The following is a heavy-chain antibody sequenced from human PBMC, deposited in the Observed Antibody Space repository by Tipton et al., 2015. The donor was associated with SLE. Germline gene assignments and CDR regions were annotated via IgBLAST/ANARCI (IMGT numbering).Heavy chain of an antibody. CDR3: ARGRVDYIRGTYRPSSFDY. J-gene: IGHJ4*02. CDR2: IHDSGSS. Sequence: TLSLTCAVYGGSFSAYYWSWIRQSPGKALEWIGDIHDSGSSNYNPSLKSRVSISVDTSKNQISLKLNSVTAADTAVYYCARGRVDYIRGTYRPSSFDYWGQGTQVTVSS. CDR1: GGSFSAYY. D-gene: IGHD3-16*02. V-gene: IGHV4-34*01.